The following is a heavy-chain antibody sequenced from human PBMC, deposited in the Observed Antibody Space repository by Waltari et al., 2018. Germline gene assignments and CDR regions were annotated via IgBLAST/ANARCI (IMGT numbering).Heavy chain of an antibody. V-gene: IGHV4-34*01. D-gene: IGHD2-15*01. CDR3: ARGEGYCSGGSCSYYYYYGMDV. Sequence: QVQLQQWGAGLLKPSETLSLTCAVYGGSFSGYSWSWIRQPPGKGPEWIGETNHKGMPNTNPSLRMRVTISGDTAKNHFSLKLSSVTAADTAVYYCARGEGYCSGGSCSYYYYYGMDVWGQGTTVTVSS. CDR1: GGSFSGYS. J-gene: IGHJ6*02. CDR2: TNHKGMP.